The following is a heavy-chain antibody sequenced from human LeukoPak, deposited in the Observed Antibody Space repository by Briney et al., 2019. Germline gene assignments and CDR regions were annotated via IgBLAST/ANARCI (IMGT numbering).Heavy chain of an antibody. J-gene: IGHJ4*02. CDR3: ARGSVAAAALDY. D-gene: IGHD6-13*01. V-gene: IGHV3-21*01. CDR2: ISSSSSYI. Sequence: GGSLRLSCAASGFTFRDYGMNWVRQSPGKGLEWVSSISSSSSYIYYADSVKGRFTISRDNAKNSLYLQMNSLRAEDTAVYYCARGSVAAAALDYWGQGTLVTVSS. CDR1: GFTFRDYG.